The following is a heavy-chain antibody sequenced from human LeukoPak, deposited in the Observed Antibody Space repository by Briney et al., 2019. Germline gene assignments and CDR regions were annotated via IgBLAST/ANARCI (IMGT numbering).Heavy chain of an antibody. CDR1: GLTLSNAY. CDR2: IKNKTNGGTT. Sequence: GGSLRLSCAASGLTLSNAYMSWVRQAPGKGLEWVGRIKNKTNGGTTDYAAPVKGRFTISGDDSKNTLYLQMNSLKTEDTAVYYCTTTIVGVTTWFDPWGQGTLVTVSS. V-gene: IGHV3-15*01. CDR3: TTTIVGVTTWFDP. J-gene: IGHJ5*02. D-gene: IGHD1-26*01.